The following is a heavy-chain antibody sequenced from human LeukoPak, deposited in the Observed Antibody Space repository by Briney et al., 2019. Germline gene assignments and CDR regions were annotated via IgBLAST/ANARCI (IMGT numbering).Heavy chain of an antibody. CDR3: ARVVTYYDFWSGYFDY. Sequence: SETLSLTCTVSGGSISSYYWSWIRQPAGKGLEWIGRIYTSGSTNYNPSLKSRVTMSVDTSKNQFSLKLSPVTAADTAVYYCARVVTYYDFWSGYFDYWGQGTLVTVSS. V-gene: IGHV4-4*07. CDR2: IYTSGST. J-gene: IGHJ4*02. D-gene: IGHD3-3*01. CDR1: GGSISSYY.